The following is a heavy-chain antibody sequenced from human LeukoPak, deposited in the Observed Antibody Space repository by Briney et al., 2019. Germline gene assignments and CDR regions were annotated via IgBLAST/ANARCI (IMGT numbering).Heavy chain of an antibody. D-gene: IGHD1-26*01. CDR3: ASIPSGSSYYFDY. J-gene: IGHJ4*02. CDR1: GGSFSGYY. V-gene: IGHV4-34*12. CDR2: IIHRGST. Sequence: SETLSLTCAVYGGSFSGYYWSWIRQPPGKGLEWIGEIIHRGSTNYNPSLKSRFTISVDSSKNHFSLNLSSVTAADTAVYYCASIPSGSSYYFDYWGQGTLVTVSS.